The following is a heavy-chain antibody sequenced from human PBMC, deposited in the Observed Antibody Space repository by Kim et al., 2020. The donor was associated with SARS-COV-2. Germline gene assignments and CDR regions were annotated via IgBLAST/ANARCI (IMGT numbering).Heavy chain of an antibody. D-gene: IGHD4-17*01. CDR3: AREDYGGNPDYFYGMDV. V-gene: IGHV3-33*01. J-gene: IGHJ6*02. CDR2: IWYDGSGK. Sequence: VGSLRLSCAASGFVFSSYGMHWVRQAPGKGLEWVAVIWYDGSGKYYSDSVKGRFTISRDNSKNTLFLEMNSLRAEDTAIYYCAREDYGGNPDYFYGMDVWGQGTTDTVSS. CDR1: GFVFSSYG.